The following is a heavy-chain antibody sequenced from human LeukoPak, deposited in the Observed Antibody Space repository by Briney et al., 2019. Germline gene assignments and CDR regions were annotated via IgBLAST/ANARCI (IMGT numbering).Heavy chain of an antibody. V-gene: IGHV3-23*01. J-gene: IGHJ5*02. CDR1: GFTFSSYG. CDR3: AKLWEGDYGGLDP. D-gene: IGHD4-17*01. Sequence: GGSLRPSCAASGFTFSSYGMSWVRQAPGKGLEWISGISDSGGSTYYADSVKGRFTISRDNSKNTLCLQMNSLRAEDTAVYYCAKLWEGDYGGLDPWGQGTLVTVSS. CDR2: ISDSGGST.